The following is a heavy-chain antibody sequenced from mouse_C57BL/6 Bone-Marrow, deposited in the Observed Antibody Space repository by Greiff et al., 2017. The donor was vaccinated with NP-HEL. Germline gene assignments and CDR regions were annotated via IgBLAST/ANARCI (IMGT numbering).Heavy chain of an antibody. D-gene: IGHD3-2*02. CDR1: GYSFTDYN. CDR2: INPNYGTT. V-gene: IGHV1-39*01. J-gene: IGHJ2*01. CDR3: TGEGAAQARRYYFDY. Sequence: VQLQQSGPELVKPGASVKISCKASGYSFTDYNMNWVKQSNGKSLEWIGVINPNYGTTSYNQKFKGKATLTVDQSSRTAYMKLDSLTSEDSAVYYCTGEGAAQARRYYFDYWGQGTTLTVSS.